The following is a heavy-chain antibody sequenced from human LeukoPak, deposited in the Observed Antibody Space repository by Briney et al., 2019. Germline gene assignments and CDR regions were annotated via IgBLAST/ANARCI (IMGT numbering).Heavy chain of an antibody. CDR1: GGPISSGGYS. D-gene: IGHD1-26*01. CDR2: IFQSGSP. Sequence: PSETLSLTCAVSGGPISSGGYSWTWIRQPPGKGLEWIGYIFQSGSPSYNPSLRSRVTISVDTSRNHFSLELISVTAADTAMYYCARDRADLGLLDFWGQGTMVTVSS. J-gene: IGHJ3*01. V-gene: IGHV4-30-2*01. CDR3: ARDRADLGLLDF.